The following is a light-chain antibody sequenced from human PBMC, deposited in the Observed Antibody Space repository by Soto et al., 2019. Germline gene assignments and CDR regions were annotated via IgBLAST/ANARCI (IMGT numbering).Light chain of an antibody. CDR2: DAY. CDR1: QSFRGL. Sequence: EVVLTQSPVTLSLSPGERATLSCRASQSFRGLLAWYQQKHGQAPRLIIYDAYNRATGIPPRFSGSGSGTEFTLTISSLQPEDVATYYCQKCKVAPFTFGGGTKVDIK. CDR3: QKCKVAPFT. J-gene: IGKJ4*01. V-gene: IGKV3-11*01.